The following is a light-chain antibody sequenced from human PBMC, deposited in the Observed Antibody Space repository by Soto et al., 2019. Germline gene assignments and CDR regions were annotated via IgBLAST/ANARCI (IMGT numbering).Light chain of an antibody. CDR2: GAS. J-gene: IGKJ4*01. Sequence: EIVMTQSPASLSVSPGEGATLSCRSSQSVGSNLAWYQQKPGQARRLLIYGASARATGIPARFSGSGSGTDFTLTISSLQSEDFAVYYCQQYDNCPITFGGGTKVEIK. CDR1: QSVGSN. V-gene: IGKV3-15*01. CDR3: QQYDNCPIT.